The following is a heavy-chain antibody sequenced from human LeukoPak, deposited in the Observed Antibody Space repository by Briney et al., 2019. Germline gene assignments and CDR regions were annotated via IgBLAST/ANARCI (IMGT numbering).Heavy chain of an antibody. CDR3: AKVDSSSWSYYYYYMDV. CDR1: GFTFSSYA. V-gene: IGHV3-23*01. CDR2: ISGSGGST. D-gene: IGHD6-13*01. J-gene: IGHJ6*03. Sequence: PGGSLRLSCAASGFTFSSYAMSWVRQAPGKGLEWVSAISGSGGSTYYADSVKGRFTISRDNSKNTLYLQMNSLRAEDTAVYYCAKVDSSSWSYYYYYMDVWGKGTTVTVSS.